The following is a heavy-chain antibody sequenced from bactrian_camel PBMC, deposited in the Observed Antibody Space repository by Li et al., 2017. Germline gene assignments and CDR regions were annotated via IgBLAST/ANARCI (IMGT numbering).Heavy chain of an antibody. D-gene: IGHD3*01. CDR2: IERDGVT. CDR3: AAVNQAAMGHRVRFLEPLLPNLYNY. J-gene: IGHJ4*01. CDR1: VVAFSRNW. Sequence: HVQLVESGGGLVQPGGSLRLSCAASVVAFSRNWIYWVRQAPGKEREGIASIERDGVTNYADAVKGRFTLSKDNTKNTVYLQLNSLKPEDTAVYYCAAVNQAAMGHRVRFLEPLLPNLYNYWGKGTQVTVS. V-gene: IGHV3S6*01.